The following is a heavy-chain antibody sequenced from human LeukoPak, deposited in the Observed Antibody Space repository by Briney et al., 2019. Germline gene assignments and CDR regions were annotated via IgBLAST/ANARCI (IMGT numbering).Heavy chain of an antibody. Sequence: PGGSLRLSCAASGFTFSSYNMNWVRQAPGKGLEWVSSISSSSSYIYYADSVKGRFTISRDNAKNSLYLQMNSLRAEDTAVYYCARGGGGFGEPRDQYYFDYWGQGTLVTVSS. J-gene: IGHJ4*02. D-gene: IGHD3-10*01. V-gene: IGHV3-21*01. CDR2: ISSSSSYI. CDR1: GFTFSSYN. CDR3: ARGGGGFGEPRDQYYFDY.